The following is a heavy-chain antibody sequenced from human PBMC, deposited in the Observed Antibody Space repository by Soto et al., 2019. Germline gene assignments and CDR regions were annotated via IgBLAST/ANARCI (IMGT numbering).Heavy chain of an antibody. CDR3: ARAGVVGRKQQLSVNWFDP. Sequence: EVQLVESGGGLVKPGGSLRLSCAASGFTFSSYTMNWVRQAPGKGLEWVSSISSVSSYIYYADSVKGRFTISRDNAKNSLYLQMNSLRAEDTAVYYCARAGVVGRKQQLSVNWFDPWGQGTLVTVSS. CDR1: GFTFSSYT. CDR2: ISSVSSYI. J-gene: IGHJ5*02. D-gene: IGHD6-13*01. V-gene: IGHV3-21*01.